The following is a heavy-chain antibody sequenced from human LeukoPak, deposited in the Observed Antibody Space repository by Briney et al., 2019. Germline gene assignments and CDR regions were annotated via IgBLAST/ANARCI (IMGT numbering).Heavy chain of an antibody. Sequence: GGSLRLSCAASGFTFSSYSMNWVRQAPGQGLEWVSSISSSGSYIHYADSLKGRFTISRDNTKNSLYLQMNSLRAEDTALYYCARDSGSYYNPWGQGTLVTAST. CDR2: ISSSGSYI. CDR3: ARDSGSYYNP. CDR1: GFTFSSYS. J-gene: IGHJ5*02. D-gene: IGHD3-10*01. V-gene: IGHV3-21*01.